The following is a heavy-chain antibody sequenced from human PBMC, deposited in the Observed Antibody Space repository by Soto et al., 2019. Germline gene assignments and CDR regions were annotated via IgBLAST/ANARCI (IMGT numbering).Heavy chain of an antibody. J-gene: IGHJ4*02. V-gene: IGHV3-11*06. CDR1: GFPFSDYY. CDR3: ARRGGGGVFEH. Sequence: GGSLRLSCATSGFPFSDYYMSWIRQAPGKGLEWLSHISPKSTYRNYADSVKGRFTISRDNTKSSLFLQMNSLGVEDTAVYYCARRGGGGVFEHWAQGVLVTVSS. CDR2: ISPKSTYR. D-gene: IGHD2-21*01.